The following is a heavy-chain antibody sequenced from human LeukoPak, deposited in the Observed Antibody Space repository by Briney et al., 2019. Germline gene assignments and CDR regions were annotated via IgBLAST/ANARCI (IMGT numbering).Heavy chain of an antibody. J-gene: IGHJ6*02. Sequence: PGGSLRLSCAASGFTFSSYAMSWVRQAPGKGLEWVSAISGSGGSTYYADSVKGRFTISRDNAKNSLYLQMNSLRAEDTAVYYCAREYYDILTGLGAPFYYYYGMDVWGQGTTVTVSS. D-gene: IGHD3-9*01. CDR3: AREYYDILTGLGAPFYYYYGMDV. CDR1: GFTFSSYA. V-gene: IGHV3-23*01. CDR2: ISGSGGST.